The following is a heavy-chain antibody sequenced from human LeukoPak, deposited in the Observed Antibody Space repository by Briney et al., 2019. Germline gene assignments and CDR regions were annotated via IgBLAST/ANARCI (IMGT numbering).Heavy chain of an antibody. J-gene: IGHJ3*02. Sequence: ASVKVSCKASGYTFTGYYMHWVRQAPGQGLEWMGWISAYNGNTNYAQKLQGRVTMTTDTSTSTAYMELRSLRSDDTAVYYCARGVYCYDSSGYYSDAFDIWGQGTMVTVSS. V-gene: IGHV1-18*04. CDR2: ISAYNGNT. CDR3: ARGVYCYDSSGYYSDAFDI. CDR1: GYTFTGYY. D-gene: IGHD3-22*01.